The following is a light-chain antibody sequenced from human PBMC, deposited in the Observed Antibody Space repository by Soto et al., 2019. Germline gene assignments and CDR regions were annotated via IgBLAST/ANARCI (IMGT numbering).Light chain of an antibody. CDR1: QSVSSSY. CDR2: GAS. Sequence: EIVMTQSPVTLSVSPGERATLSCRAGQSVSSSYLAWYQQKPGQAPRLLIYGASSRVTGIPARFSGSGSGTDFTLTISSLQSEDFAVYHCQQYFNWWTFGQGTKVDI. CDR3: QQYFNWWT. J-gene: IGKJ1*01. V-gene: IGKV3-15*01.